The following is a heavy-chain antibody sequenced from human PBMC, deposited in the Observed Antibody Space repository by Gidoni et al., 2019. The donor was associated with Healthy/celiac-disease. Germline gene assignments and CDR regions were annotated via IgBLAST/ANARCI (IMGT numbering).Heavy chain of an antibody. V-gene: IGHV1-18*01. CDR2: ISAYNGNT. CDR3: AREADIVVVPAAMLHYYYGMDV. Sequence: QVQLVQSGAEVKKPGASVKVSCKTSGYTFTSYGISWVRQAPGQGLEWMGWISAYNGNTNYAQNLQGRVTMTTDTSTSTAYMELRSLRSDDTAVYYCAREADIVVVPAAMLHYYYGMDVWGQGTTVTVSS. J-gene: IGHJ6*02. CDR1: GYTFTSYG. D-gene: IGHD2-2*01.